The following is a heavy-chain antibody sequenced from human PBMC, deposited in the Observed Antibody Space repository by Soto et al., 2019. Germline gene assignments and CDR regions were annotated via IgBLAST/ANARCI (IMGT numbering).Heavy chain of an antibody. CDR1: GFTFSSYA. V-gene: IGHV3-23*01. D-gene: IGHD3-3*01. Sequence: GGSLRLSCAASGFTFSSYAMSWVRQAPGKGLEWVSAISGSGGSTYYADSVKGRFTISRDNSKNTLYLQTNSLRAEDTAVYYCAKARAQYYDFWSGYPVDYWGQGTLVTVSS. CDR3: AKARAQYYDFWSGYPVDY. CDR2: ISGSGGST. J-gene: IGHJ4*02.